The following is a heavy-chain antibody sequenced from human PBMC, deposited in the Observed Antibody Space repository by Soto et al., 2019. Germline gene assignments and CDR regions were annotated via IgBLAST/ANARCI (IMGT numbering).Heavy chain of an antibody. CDR2: RYYSGST. Sequence: QVQLQESGPGLVKPSQTLSLTCTVSGGSISSGGYYWSWIRQHTGKGLEWIGYRYYSGSTYYNPSLKSRVTISVDTSKNQFSLKLSSVTAADTAVYSCAREATELERAYWGQGSLVTVSS. D-gene: IGHD1-1*01. CDR1: GGSISSGGYY. J-gene: IGHJ4*02. CDR3: AREATELERAY. V-gene: IGHV4-31*03.